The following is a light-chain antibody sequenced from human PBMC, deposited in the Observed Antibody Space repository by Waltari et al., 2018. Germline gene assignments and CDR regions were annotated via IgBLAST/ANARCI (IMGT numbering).Light chain of an antibody. J-gene: IGKJ2*01. Sequence: DIQMTQSPSSLSASVGDRVTITCRASQSISSDLNWYQQKPGKAPKLLFYAASSLQSGVPSRCSGSGSGTDFTLTISLLQPEDFATYYCQQSYSTPYTFGQGTKLEIK. V-gene: IGKV1-39*01. CDR1: QSISSD. CDR3: QQSYSTPYT. CDR2: AAS.